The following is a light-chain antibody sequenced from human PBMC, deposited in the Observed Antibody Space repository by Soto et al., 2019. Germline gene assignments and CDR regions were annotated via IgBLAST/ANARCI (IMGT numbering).Light chain of an antibody. CDR3: QHYNSYSEA. CDR2: RAP. V-gene: IGKV1-5*03. Sequence: DIQMTQSPFTLSGSVGDRVTITCRASQTISSWLAWYQQKPGKAPKLLIYRAPTLKSGVPSRFSGSGSGTEFTLTISSLQPDDFATYYCQHYNSYSEAFGQGTKV. J-gene: IGKJ1*01. CDR1: QTISSW.